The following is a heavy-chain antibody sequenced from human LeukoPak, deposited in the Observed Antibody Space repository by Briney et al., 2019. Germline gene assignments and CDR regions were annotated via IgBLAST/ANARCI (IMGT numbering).Heavy chain of an antibody. CDR1: GFNFSSYW. J-gene: IGHJ4*02. CDR3: ARDSPGYYFDY. CDR2: INYDGTTT. V-gene: IGHV3-74*01. Sequence: SGGSLRLSCAASGFNFSSYWMHWVRQAPGKGLVWISRINYDGTTTSYADSVKGRFTISRDNAKNSLYLQMNSLRAEDTAVYYCARDSPGYYFDYWGQGTLVTVSS. D-gene: IGHD1-1*01.